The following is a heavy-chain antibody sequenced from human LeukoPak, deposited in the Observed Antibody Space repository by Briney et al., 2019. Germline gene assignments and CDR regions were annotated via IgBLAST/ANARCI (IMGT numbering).Heavy chain of an antibody. J-gene: IGHJ4*02. V-gene: IGHV4-59*01. Sequence: SETLSLTCTVSGGSISSYYWSWIRQPPGKGLEWIGYIYYSGSTNYNPSLKSRVTISVDTSKNQFSLKLSSVTAADTAVYYCARGVSTINFDYWGQGTLVTVSS. CDR3: ARGVSTINFDY. CDR2: IYYSGST. CDR1: GGSISSYY. D-gene: IGHD5/OR15-5a*01.